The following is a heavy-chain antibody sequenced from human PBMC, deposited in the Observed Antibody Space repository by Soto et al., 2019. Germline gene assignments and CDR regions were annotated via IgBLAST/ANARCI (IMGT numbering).Heavy chain of an antibody. CDR3: ARNLVYYDFWSGYYDAFDI. V-gene: IGHV1-3*01. D-gene: IGHD3-3*01. J-gene: IGHJ3*02. Sequence: GSVKGSCKASGYPFTSYAMHLVRQAPGHRLEWMGWINAGNGNTKYSQKFQGRVTITRDTSASTAYMELSSLRSGDTAVYYCARNLVYYDFWSGYYDAFDIWGQGTMVTVSS. CDR1: GYPFTSYA. CDR2: INAGNGNT.